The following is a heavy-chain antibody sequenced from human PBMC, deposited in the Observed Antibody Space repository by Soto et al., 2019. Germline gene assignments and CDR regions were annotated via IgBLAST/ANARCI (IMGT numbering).Heavy chain of an antibody. V-gene: IGHV4-39*01. CDR1: GGSISSSSYY. D-gene: IGHD3-16*02. Sequence: PSETLSLTCIVSGGSISSSSYYWGWIRQPPGKGLEWIGSIYYSGSTYYNPSLKSRVTISVDTSKNQFSLKLSSVTAADTAVYYCARLGSMITFGGVIAWGQGTLVTVSS. J-gene: IGHJ5*02. CDR2: IYYSGST. CDR3: ARLGSMITFGGVIA.